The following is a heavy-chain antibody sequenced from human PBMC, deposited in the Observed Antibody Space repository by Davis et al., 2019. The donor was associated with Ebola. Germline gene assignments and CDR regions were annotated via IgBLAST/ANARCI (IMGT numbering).Heavy chain of an antibody. J-gene: IGHJ4*02. Sequence: GESLKISCAASGFTFSDYYMSWIRQAPGKGLEWVSYISSRSSFIYYADSVKGRFTISRDNAKNSLYLQMNSLRAEDTAVYYCARGLTGTTSCWGQGTLVTVSS. CDR2: ISSRSSFI. CDR3: ARGLTGTTSC. V-gene: IGHV3-11*06. CDR1: GFTFSDYY. D-gene: IGHD1-7*01.